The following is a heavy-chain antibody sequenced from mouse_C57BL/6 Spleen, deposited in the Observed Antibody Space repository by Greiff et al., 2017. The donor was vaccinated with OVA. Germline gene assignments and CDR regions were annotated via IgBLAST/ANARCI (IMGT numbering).Heavy chain of an antibody. CDR1: GFTFSSYG. Sequence: EVMLVESGGDLVKPGGSLKLSCAASGFTFSSYGMSWVRQTPDKRLEWVATISSGGSYTYYPDSVKGRFTISRDNAKNTLYLQMSSLKSEDTAMYYCARHLPPGFAYWGQETLVTVSA. D-gene: IGHD2-1*01. CDR3: ARHLPPGFAY. V-gene: IGHV5-6*02. J-gene: IGHJ3*01. CDR2: ISSGGSYT.